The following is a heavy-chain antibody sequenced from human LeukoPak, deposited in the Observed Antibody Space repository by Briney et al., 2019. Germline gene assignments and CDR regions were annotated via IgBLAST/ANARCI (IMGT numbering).Heavy chain of an antibody. CDR2: ISAYNGNT. V-gene: IGHV1-18*01. J-gene: IGHJ4*02. Sequence: ASVKVSCTASGYTFTSYGISWVRQAPGQGLEWMGWISAYNGNTNYAQKLQGRVTMTTDTSTSTAYMELRSLRSDDTAVYYCARDRRGYSYGYMRYYFGYWGQGTLVTVSS. CDR1: GYTFTSYG. CDR3: ARDRRGYSYGYMRYYFGY. D-gene: IGHD5-18*01.